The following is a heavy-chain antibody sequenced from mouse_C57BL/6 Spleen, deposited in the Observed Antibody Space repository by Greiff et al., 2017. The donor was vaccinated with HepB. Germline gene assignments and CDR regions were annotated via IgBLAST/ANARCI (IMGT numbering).Heavy chain of an antibody. CDR3: ARELFAY. J-gene: IGHJ3*01. Sequence: EVMLVESGGGLVKPGGSLKLSCAASGFTFSSYAMSWVRQTPEKRLEWVATISDGGSYTYYPDNVKGRFTISRDNAKNNLYLQMSHLKSEDTAMYYCARELFAYWGQGTLVTVSA. CDR2: ISDGGSYT. CDR1: GFTFSSYA. V-gene: IGHV5-4*01.